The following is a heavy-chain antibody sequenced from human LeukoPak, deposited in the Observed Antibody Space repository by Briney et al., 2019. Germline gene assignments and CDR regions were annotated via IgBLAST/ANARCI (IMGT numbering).Heavy chain of an antibody. CDR1: GGSISSSSYY. D-gene: IGHD3-10*01. V-gene: IGHV4-39*01. J-gene: IGHJ3*02. Sequence: KPSETPSLTCTVSGGSISSSSYYWGWIRQPPGKGLEWIGSLSYSGSTYNNPSLNSGVTISVDTSKNQFSLRLSSVTAADTAVYYCARHKTDYYDAFDIWGQGTMVTVSS. CDR3: ARHKTDYYDAFDI. CDR2: LSYSGST.